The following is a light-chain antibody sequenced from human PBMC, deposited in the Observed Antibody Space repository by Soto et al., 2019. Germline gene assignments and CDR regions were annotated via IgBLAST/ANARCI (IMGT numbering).Light chain of an antibody. V-gene: IGKV3-15*01. CDR2: GAS. CDR3: QQYNNWPHT. Sequence: EIVMTQSPSTLSVSPGERATLSCRASQSVSSNLAWYQQKPGQAPRLLIYGASNRATGIPARFSGSGSGTEFTLTISSLQSEDFAVYYCQQYNNWPHTFGQGTKLEIK. J-gene: IGKJ2*01. CDR1: QSVSSN.